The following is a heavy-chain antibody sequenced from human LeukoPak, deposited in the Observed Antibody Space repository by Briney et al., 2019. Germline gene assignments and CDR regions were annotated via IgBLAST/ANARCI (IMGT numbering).Heavy chain of an antibody. CDR3: ARAVSYCGGDCYSGWYFDL. D-gene: IGHD2-21*02. CDR2: IYTSGST. J-gene: IGHJ2*01. Sequence: PSETLSLTCTVPGGSISSYYCSWIRQPAGKGLEWIGRIYTSGSTNYNPSLKSRVTMSVDTSKNQFSLKLSSVTAADTAVYYCARAVSYCGGDCYSGWYFDLWGRGTLVTVSS. CDR1: GGSISSYY. V-gene: IGHV4-4*07.